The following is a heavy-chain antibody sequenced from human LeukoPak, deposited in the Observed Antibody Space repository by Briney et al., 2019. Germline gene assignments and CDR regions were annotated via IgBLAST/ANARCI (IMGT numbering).Heavy chain of an antibody. CDR2: IYTSGST. Sequence: MASETLSLTCTVSGGSISSYYWSWIRQPAGKGLEWIGRIYTSGSTNYNPSLKSRVTMSVDTSKNQFSLKLSSVTAADTAVYYCARDSARYYYDSSGYYYSGLGYYYYMDVWGKGTTVTVSS. J-gene: IGHJ6*03. CDR1: GGSISSYY. V-gene: IGHV4-4*07. CDR3: ARDSARYYYDSSGYYYSGLGYYYYMDV. D-gene: IGHD3-22*01.